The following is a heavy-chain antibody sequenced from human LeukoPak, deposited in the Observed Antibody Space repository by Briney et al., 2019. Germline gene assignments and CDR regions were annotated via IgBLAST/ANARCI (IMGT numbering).Heavy chain of an antibody. D-gene: IGHD4-17*01. J-gene: IGHJ5*02. CDR2: IYSGGST. CDR1: GGSISGYY. V-gene: IGHV4-59*01. Sequence: SETLSLTCTVSGGSISGYYWSWIRQPPRKGLEWIGYIYSGGSTKYDPSLESRVTISLDTSKNQVSLNLSSVTAADTAIYFCARGHYDLAPWGQGILVTASS. CDR3: ARGHYDLAP.